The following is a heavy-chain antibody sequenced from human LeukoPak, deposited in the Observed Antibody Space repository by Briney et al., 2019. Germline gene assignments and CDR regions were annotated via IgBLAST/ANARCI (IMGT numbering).Heavy chain of an antibody. D-gene: IGHD3-22*01. CDR2: ISSSSSTI. CDR3: ARGLYDSSGYYHDY. J-gene: IGHJ4*02. CDR1: GFTFSSYS. V-gene: IGHV3-48*02. Sequence: PGGSLRLSCAASGFTFSSYSMNWVRQAPGKGLEWVSYISSSSSTIYYADSVKGRFTISRDNAKNSLYLQMNSLRDEDTAVYYCARGLYDSSGYYHDYWGQGTLATVSS.